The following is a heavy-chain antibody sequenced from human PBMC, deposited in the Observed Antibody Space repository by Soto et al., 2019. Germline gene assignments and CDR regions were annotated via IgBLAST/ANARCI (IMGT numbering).Heavy chain of an antibody. CDR3: ARVVAAAGPLDY. CDR2: IYYSGST. D-gene: IGHD6-13*01. CDR1: CGSISSYY. Sequence: SETLSLTCTVSCGSISSYYWSWIRQPPGKGLEWIGYIYYSGSTNYNPSLKSRVTISVDTSKNQFSLKLSSVTAADTAVYYCARVVAAAGPLDYWGQGTLVTVSS. V-gene: IGHV4-59*01. J-gene: IGHJ4*02.